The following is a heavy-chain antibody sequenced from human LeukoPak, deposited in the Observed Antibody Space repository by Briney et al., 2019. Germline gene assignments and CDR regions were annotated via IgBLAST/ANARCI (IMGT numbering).Heavy chain of an antibody. D-gene: IGHD3-22*01. J-gene: IGHJ4*02. CDR1: GFPFSTYW. CDR2: IKQDGREK. CDR3: ARAYFYYDSSGYYGDY. V-gene: IGHV3-7*01. Sequence: GGSLRLSCAASGFPFSTYWMSWVRQAPGKGLQWVANIKQDGREKYYVDSVKGRFTISRDNAKHSLYLQMNSLRAEDTAVYYCARAYFYYDSSGYYGDYWGQGTLVTVSS.